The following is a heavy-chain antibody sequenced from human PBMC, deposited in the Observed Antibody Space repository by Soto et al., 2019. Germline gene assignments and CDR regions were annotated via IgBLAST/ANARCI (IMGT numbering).Heavy chain of an antibody. J-gene: IGHJ4*01. D-gene: IGHD3-10*01. V-gene: IGHV3-15*07. Sequence: EAELVESGGGLVKPGGSLTLSCAASGFSFKNAWMNWVRQAPGKGLEWVGRIKNKNDGGTTDYAAFVQGRFTISRDAPENTLYLQMTGLQTEDTAVYFCTGLWFGEIYNYWGPGSLVTFSS. CDR2: IKNKNDGGTT. CDR3: TGLWFGEIYNY. CDR1: GFSFKNAW.